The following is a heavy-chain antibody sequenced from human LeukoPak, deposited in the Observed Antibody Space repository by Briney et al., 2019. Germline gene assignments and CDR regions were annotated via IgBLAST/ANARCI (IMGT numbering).Heavy chain of an antibody. CDR2: ISGSGDST. D-gene: IGHD4-17*01. V-gene: IGHV3-23*01. CDR1: GFTFSSFG. J-gene: IGHJ4*02. CDR3: ARGVSGHGDDWLY. Sequence: GGTLRLSCAASGFTFSSFGMSWVRQAPGKGLEWVSGISGSGDSTYYADSVKGRFTISRDNSKKTLYLQMNSLRAEDTAVYYCARGVSGHGDDWLYWGQGTLVTVSS.